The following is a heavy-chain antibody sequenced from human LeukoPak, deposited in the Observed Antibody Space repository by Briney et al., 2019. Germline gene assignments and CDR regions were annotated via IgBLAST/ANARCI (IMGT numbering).Heavy chain of an antibody. J-gene: IGHJ4*02. V-gene: IGHV3-30*18. CDR3: AKDLAGSLGLDY. CDR2: ISYDGSDK. Sequence: GGSLRLSCAASGFTFSIYGMHWVRQAPGTGLEWVAAISYDGSDKYYADSVQGRFTISRDNSRNTLYLQMNSLRLEDTALYYCAKDLAGSLGLDYWGQGTLVTVSS. D-gene: IGHD1-26*01. CDR1: GFTFSIYG.